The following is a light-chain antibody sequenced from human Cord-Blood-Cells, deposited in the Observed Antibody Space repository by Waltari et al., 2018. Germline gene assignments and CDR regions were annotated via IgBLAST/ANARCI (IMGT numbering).Light chain of an antibody. J-gene: IGKJ3*01. CDR3: QQYNNWPLT. CDR1: QSVSSN. CDR2: GAS. Sequence: EIVMTQSPATLSVSPGERATLSCRASQSVSSNLAWYQQKPGQAPRLLIYGASIRATGIPARFSGSGSGTEFTITISSLQSEDFAVYYCQQYNNWPLTFGPGTKVDIK. V-gene: IGKV3D-15*01.